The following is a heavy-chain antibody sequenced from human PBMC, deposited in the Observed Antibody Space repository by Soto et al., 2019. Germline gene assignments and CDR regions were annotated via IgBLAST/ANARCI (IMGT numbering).Heavy chain of an antibody. J-gene: IGHJ4*02. CDR2: IYYSGST. CDR3: ARHCDEPDYFAY. V-gene: IGHV4-39*01. CDR1: GGSISSSSYY. Sequence: PSETLSLTCTVSGGSISSSSYYWGWIRQPPGKGLEWIGSIYYSGSTYYNPSLKSRVTTSVDTSKNQFSLKLSSVSAADTAVYYCARHCDEPDYFAYWGQGTLVTVSS.